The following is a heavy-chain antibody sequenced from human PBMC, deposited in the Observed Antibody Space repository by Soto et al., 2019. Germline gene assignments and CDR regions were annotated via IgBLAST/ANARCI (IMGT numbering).Heavy chain of an antibody. J-gene: IGHJ5*02. CDR3: ARDATLITTGVWFDP. CDR1: GYTFTSYD. Sequence: QVQLVQSGAEVKKPGASVKVSCKASGYTFTSYDINWVRQATGQGLEWVGWMNPNSGNAGYAQKFQGRVTMTRNTSISTAYMELSSLRSEYTAVYYCARDATLITTGVWFDPWGQGTLVTVSS. V-gene: IGHV1-8*01. CDR2: MNPNSGNA. D-gene: IGHD3-3*01.